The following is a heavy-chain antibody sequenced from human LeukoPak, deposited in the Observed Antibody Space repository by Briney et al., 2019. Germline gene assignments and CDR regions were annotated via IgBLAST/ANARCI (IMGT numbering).Heavy chain of an antibody. CDR2: TYYSGST. D-gene: IGHD3-16*02. CDR3: ARRPNYPHVWENYRIDDAFDI. V-gene: IGHV4-39*01. CDR1: GDSISSSSSY. J-gene: IGHJ3*02. Sequence: SETLSLTCTVSGDSISSSSSYWGWIRQPPGEGLEWIGSTYYSGSTYYNTSLKSRVTISVDTSKNQFSLRLNSVTAADTAVYFCARRPNYPHVWENYRIDDAFDIWGQGTMVIVSS.